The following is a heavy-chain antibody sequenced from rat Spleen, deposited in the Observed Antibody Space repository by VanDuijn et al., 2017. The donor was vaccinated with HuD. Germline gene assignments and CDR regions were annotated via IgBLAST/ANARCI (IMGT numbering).Heavy chain of an antibody. J-gene: IGHJ3*01. V-gene: IGHV5-29*01. CDR3: ARHMTEGPIRFAY. CDR1: GFTFINYG. D-gene: IGHD1-11*01. CDR2: ISYDGSRT. Sequence: EVQLVESDGGLVQPGRSLKLSCAASGFTFINYGMAWVRQAPTRGLEWVATISYDGSRTYYRDSVKGRFTISRDNAKNTQYLQMDSLRSEDTATYYCARHMTEGPIRFAYWGQGTLVTVSS.